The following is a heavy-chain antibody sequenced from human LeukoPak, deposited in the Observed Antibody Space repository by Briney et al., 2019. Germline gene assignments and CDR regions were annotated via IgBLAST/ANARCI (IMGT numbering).Heavy chain of an antibody. CDR3: ATSGSYAPFGY. J-gene: IGHJ4*02. D-gene: IGHD1-26*01. CDR1: GFTFSGYW. CDR2: ISSDGSST. Sequence: PGGSLRLSCAASGFTFSGYWIHWVRHAPGKGLVWVSRISSDGSSTSYADSVKGRFTISRDNAKNTLYLQMDSLRADDTAVYYCATSGSYAPFGYWGQGTLVTVSS. V-gene: IGHV3-74*01.